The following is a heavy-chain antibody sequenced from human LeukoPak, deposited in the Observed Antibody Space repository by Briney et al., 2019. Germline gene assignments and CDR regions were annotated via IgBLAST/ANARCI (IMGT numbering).Heavy chain of an antibody. CDR1: GGSFSGYY. Sequence: SETLSLTCGVFGGSFSGYYWTWLRQPPGKGLEWIGQINHRGSSHYNPSPRSRVTISVDTSKTQFSMKLTSVTAADTAVYYCARDKFCSDSGSCNIGLFDFWGQGALVTVSS. CDR3: ARDKFCSDSGSCNIGLFDF. J-gene: IGHJ4*02. D-gene: IGHD2-15*01. CDR2: INHRGSS. V-gene: IGHV4-34*01.